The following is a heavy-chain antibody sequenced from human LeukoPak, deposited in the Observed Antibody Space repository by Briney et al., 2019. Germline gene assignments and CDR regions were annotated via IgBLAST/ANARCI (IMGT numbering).Heavy chain of an antibody. D-gene: IGHD1-7*01. Sequence: SETLSLTCAVYGGSFSGYYWSWIRQPPGKGLEWIGEINHSGSTNYNPSLKSRVTISVDTSKNQFSLKLSSVTAADTAVYYCARLGGYNWNYNYYYYYMDVWGKGTTVTVSS. J-gene: IGHJ6*03. V-gene: IGHV4-34*01. CDR2: INHSGST. CDR3: ARLGGYNWNYNYYYYYMDV. CDR1: GGSFSGYY.